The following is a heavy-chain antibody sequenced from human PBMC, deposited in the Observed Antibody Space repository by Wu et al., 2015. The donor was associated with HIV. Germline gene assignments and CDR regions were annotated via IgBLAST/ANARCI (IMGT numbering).Heavy chain of an antibody. Sequence: QVHLVQSGAEVKKPGASVKVSCKVSGYNLPELSIHWVRQAPGQGLEWMGEISPLFGAAKYAQKFQGRVTITADESTSTAYMEVTSLRYEDTAVYYCARDRISDNWFDPWGQGTLVTVSS. CDR2: ISPLFGAA. V-gene: IGHV1-69*13. CDR1: GYNLPELS. J-gene: IGHJ5*02. D-gene: IGHD6-25*01. CDR3: ARDRISDNWFDP.